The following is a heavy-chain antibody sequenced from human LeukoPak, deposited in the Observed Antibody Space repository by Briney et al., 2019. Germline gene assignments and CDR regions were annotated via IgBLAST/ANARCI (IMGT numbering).Heavy chain of an antibody. V-gene: IGHV1-24*01. CDR1: GYTLTDLS. J-gene: IGHJ4*02. D-gene: IGHD3-22*01. CDR3: ATVPKQYYHRSVYCDH. CDR2: FDPEDGET. Sequence: ASVKVSCKVYGYTLTDLSMHWVRQAPGKGLKWMGGFDPEDGETIYAQKFQGRVTMTEDKSTDTPYMELSSLISEDTAVYYCATVPKQYYHRSVYCDHGGEGTRVSVS.